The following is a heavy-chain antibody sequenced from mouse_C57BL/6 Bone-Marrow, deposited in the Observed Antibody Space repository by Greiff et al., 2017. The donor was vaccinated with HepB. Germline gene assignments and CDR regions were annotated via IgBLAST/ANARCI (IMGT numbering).Heavy chain of an antibody. CDR2: IYPRSGNT. V-gene: IGHV1-81*01. CDR1: GYTFTSYG. CDR3: ASLITTVVANWYFDV. J-gene: IGHJ1*03. Sequence: QVQLQQSGAELARPGASVKLSCKASGYTFTSYGISWVKQSTGQGLEWIGEIYPRSGNTYYNEKFKGKATLTADKSSSTAYMELRSLTSEDSAVYFCASLITTVVANWYFDVWGTGTTVTVSS. D-gene: IGHD1-1*01.